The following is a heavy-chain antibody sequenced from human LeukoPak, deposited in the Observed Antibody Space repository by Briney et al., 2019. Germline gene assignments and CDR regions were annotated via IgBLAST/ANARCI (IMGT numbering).Heavy chain of an antibody. V-gene: IGHV3-23*01. J-gene: IGHJ5*02. CDR2: IDYDGGSG. Sequence: GGSLRLSCTVSGFTLSSYEMSWIRQAPGKGLEWVSSIDYDGGSGHYADSVKGRFTISRDNSNNTLFLHLNSLRGEDTAVYYCARCSTEGWLQLWDNWFDPWGQGTLVTVSP. D-gene: IGHD5-24*01. CDR3: ARCSTEGWLQLWDNWFDP. CDR1: GFTLSSYE.